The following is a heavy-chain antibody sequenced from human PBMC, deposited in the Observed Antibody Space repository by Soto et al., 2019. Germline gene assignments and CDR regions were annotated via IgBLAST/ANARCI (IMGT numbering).Heavy chain of an antibody. CDR3: AMSAVRPSGGLIGPFDY. J-gene: IGHJ4*02. V-gene: IGHV1-46*01. Sequence: ASVKVSCKASGYTFTSYYMHWVRQAPGQGLEWMGIINPSGGSTSYAQKFQGRVTMTRDTSTSTVYMELSSLRSDDTAVYYCAMSAVRPSGGLIGPFDYWGQGTLVTVSS. CDR2: INPSGGST. D-gene: IGHD3-16*02. CDR1: GYTFTSYY.